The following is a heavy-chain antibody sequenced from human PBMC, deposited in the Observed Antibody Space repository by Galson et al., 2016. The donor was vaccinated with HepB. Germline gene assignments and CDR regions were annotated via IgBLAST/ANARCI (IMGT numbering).Heavy chain of an antibody. Sequence: CAISGDSVSSNSAAWTWIRQSPLRGLEWLGRTYYRSKWYNDYAVSVKRRISIHPDTSKNHFSLQQNSVTPEDTAVYYFARVRCSTFRCQNWFDPWGQGTLVTVSS. CDR2: TYYRSKWYN. CDR1: GDSVSSNSAA. CDR3: ARVRCSTFRCQNWFDP. V-gene: IGHV6-1*01. J-gene: IGHJ5*02. D-gene: IGHD2/OR15-2a*01.